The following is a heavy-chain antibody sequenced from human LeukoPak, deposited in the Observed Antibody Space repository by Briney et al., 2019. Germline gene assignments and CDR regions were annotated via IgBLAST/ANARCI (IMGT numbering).Heavy chain of an antibody. CDR1: GGSINNYY. CDR3: ARVGSGYYEYYFDY. D-gene: IGHD3-3*01. Sequence: SETLSLTCTVSGGSINNYYWSWIRQPAGKGLEWIGRIYTSGSTNYSPSLKSRVTMSVDTSKNQFSLKLSSVTAADTAVYYCARVGSGYYEYYFDYWGQGTLVTVSS. V-gene: IGHV4-4*07. CDR2: IYTSGST. J-gene: IGHJ4*02.